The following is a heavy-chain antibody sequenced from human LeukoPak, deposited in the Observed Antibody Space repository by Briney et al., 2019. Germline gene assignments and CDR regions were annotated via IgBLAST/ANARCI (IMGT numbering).Heavy chain of an antibody. CDR3: ARDSFETDIDY. V-gene: IGHV3-7*01. CDR2: IKEDGSEK. CDR1: GFLFSRYW. Sequence: GGSLRLSCAASGFLFSRYWMSWVRQAPGKGLEWVANIKEDGSEKYYVEPMKGRFTISRDNVKNSLYLQINSLRAEDTAVYYCARDSFETDIDYWGQGTLVTVSS. D-gene: IGHD1-14*01. J-gene: IGHJ4*02.